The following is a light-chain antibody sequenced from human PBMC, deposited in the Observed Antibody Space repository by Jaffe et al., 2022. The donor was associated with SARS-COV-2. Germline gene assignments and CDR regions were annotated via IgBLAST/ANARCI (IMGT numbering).Light chain of an antibody. J-gene: IGKJ3*01. CDR2: DAS. CDR3: QQCIDLPRT. CDR1: QDVRKY. Sequence: DIQMTQSPSSLSASIGDRVTITCQASQDVRKYLNWYQQKLGKAPKLLIYDASKLDTGVPSRFSGSGSGTAFTFTITSLQPEDIATYYCQQCIDLPRTFGPGTKVDIK. V-gene: IGKV1-33*01.